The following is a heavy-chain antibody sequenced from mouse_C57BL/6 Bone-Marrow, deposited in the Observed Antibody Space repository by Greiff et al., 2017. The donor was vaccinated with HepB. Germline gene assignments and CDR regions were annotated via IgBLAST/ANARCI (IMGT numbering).Heavy chain of an antibody. CDR3: AGFYYGSSYWYFDV. D-gene: IGHD1-1*01. CDR1: GFTFSDYG. J-gene: IGHJ1*03. CDR2: ISSGSSTI. Sequence: EVQGVESGGGLVKPGGSLKLSCAASGFTFSDYGMHWVRQAPEKGLEWVAYISSGSSTIYYADTVKGRFTISRDNAKNTLFLQMTSLRSEDTAMYYCAGFYYGSSYWYFDVWGTGTTVTVSS. V-gene: IGHV5-17*01.